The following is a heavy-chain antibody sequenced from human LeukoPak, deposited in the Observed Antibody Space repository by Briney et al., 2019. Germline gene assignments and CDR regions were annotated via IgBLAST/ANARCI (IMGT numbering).Heavy chain of an antibody. Sequence: GGSLRLSCAASGFTFSSYAMGWVRQAPGKGLGWDSAISGSGGSTYYADSVKGRFTISRDNSKNTLYLQMNSLRAEDTAVYYCAKEVLWFGELFGYFDYWGQGTLVTVSS. CDR1: GFTFSSYA. D-gene: IGHD3-10*01. J-gene: IGHJ4*02. CDR3: AKEVLWFGELFGYFDY. CDR2: ISGSGGST. V-gene: IGHV3-23*01.